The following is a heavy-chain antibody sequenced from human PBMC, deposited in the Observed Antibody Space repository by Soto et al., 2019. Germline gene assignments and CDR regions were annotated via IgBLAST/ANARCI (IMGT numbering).Heavy chain of an antibody. D-gene: IGHD6-19*01. CDR3: ARHIAVPRTRGFAY. V-gene: IGHV4-4*02. Sequence: QVHLQESGPGLVKPSGTLSLTCAVSGGAITTNWWSWVRPPPGKGLEWIGEIYNSGTTNYNPSLRGRVTISVDKSNNQFSLNLNSVTAADSAIYYCARHIAVPRTRGFAYWGQGNLVSVSS. CDR2: IYNSGTT. J-gene: IGHJ4*02. CDR1: GGAITTNW.